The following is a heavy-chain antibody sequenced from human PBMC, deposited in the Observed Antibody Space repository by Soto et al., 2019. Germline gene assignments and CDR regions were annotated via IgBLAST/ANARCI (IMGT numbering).Heavy chain of an antibody. CDR2: IYYSGST. Sequence: PSETLCLTCTVSGGSISSYYWSWIRQPPGKGLEWIGYIYYSGSTNYNPSLKSRVTISVDTSKNQFSLKLSSVTAADTAVYYCARGDITYYYDSSGYYSLDYWGQGTLVTVSS. V-gene: IGHV4-59*01. CDR3: ARGDITYYYDSSGYYSLDY. D-gene: IGHD3-22*01. CDR1: GGSISSYY. J-gene: IGHJ4*02.